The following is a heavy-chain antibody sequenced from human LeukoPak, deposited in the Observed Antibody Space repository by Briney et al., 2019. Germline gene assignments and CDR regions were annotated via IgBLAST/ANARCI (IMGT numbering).Heavy chain of an antibody. V-gene: IGHV3-30*02. CDR1: GFSFSHYG. Sequence: GGPLRLSCQASGFSFSHYGMHWVRQAPGKGLEWVAFIRYDGSNKYYADSVKGRFTVSRDNSQSTLYLQMNSLSVEDTAVYYCAKRVVIMSTDYLYYYVRVRREATMVTVSS. CDR2: IRYDGSNK. CDR3: AKRVVIMSTDYLYYYVRV. J-gene: IGHJ6*01. D-gene: IGHD3-3*01.